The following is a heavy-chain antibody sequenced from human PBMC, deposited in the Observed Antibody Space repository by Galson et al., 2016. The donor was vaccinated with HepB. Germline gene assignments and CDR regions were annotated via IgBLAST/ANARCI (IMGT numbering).Heavy chain of an antibody. CDR1: GFTFSNAW. Sequence: SLRLSCAASGFTFSNAWMTWVRQAPGKGLQWVGRIKSNIAGGTTDYSRPVNGRFTISRDDSKNTLYLQMNSLKTEDTAVYYCTLNHALDIWGQGTMVTVSS. CDR2: IKSNIAGGTT. V-gene: IGHV3-15*01. J-gene: IGHJ3*02. CDR3: TLNHALDI.